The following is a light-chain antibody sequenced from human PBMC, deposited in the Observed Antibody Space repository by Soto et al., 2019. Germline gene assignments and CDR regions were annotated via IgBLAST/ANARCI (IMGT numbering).Light chain of an antibody. Sequence: DIPMSQSPSSLSASVGDRITITCRASQSVSNFLVWYQQKPGKAPKLLIHSASTLQSGVPSRFSGSGSGTDFTLTISSPQPEDVATYYCQQSFSSPPITFGQGTRLEIK. CDR1: QSVSNF. CDR2: SAS. V-gene: IGKV1-39*01. J-gene: IGKJ5*01. CDR3: QQSFSSPPIT.